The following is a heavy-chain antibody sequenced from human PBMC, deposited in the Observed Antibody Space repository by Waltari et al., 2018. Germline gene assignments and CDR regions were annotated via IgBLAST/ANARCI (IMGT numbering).Heavy chain of an antibody. J-gene: IGHJ4*02. CDR3: AKGGWLVILFDY. V-gene: IGHV3-23*01. CDR1: GFTFSSYA. D-gene: IGHD6-19*01. CDR2: ISGRGGST. Sequence: EVQLLESGGGLVQPGGSLRLSCAASGFTFSSYAMSWVRQAPGKGLEWGSAISGRGGSTYYADSVKGRVTISRDNSKNTLYLQMNSLRAEDTAVYYCAKGGWLVILFDYWGQGTLVTVSS.